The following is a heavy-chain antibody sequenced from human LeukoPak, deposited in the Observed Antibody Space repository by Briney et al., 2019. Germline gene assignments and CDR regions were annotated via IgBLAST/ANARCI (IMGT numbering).Heavy chain of an antibody. V-gene: IGHV3-74*01. J-gene: IGHJ4*02. CDR1: GFTFSSYW. CDR2: INSDGSST. CDR3: ARDGYDHPPDY. Sequence: SGGPLRLSCAASGFTFSSYWMHWVRQAPGKGLVWVSRINSDGSSTSYADSVKGRFTISRDNAKNTLYLQMNSLRAEDTAVYYCARDGYDHPPDYWGQGTLVTVSS. D-gene: IGHD2-2*01.